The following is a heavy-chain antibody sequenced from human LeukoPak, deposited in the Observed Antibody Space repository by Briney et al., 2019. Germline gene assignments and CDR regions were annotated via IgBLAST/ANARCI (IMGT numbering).Heavy chain of an antibody. CDR3: ARVRTFGEFGGY. V-gene: IGHV1-18*01. J-gene: IGHJ4*02. CDR1: GYTFTSYG. CDR2: ISAYNGNT. D-gene: IGHD3-10*01. Sequence: ASVKVSCKASGYTFTSYGISWVRQAPGQGLEWMGWISAYNGNTNYAQKLQGRVTMTTDTSTSTAYMELRSLRSDGTAVYYCARVRTFGEFGGYWGQGTLVTVSS.